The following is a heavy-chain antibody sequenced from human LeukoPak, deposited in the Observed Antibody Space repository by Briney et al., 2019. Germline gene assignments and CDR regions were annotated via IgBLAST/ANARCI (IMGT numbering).Heavy chain of an antibody. D-gene: IGHD6-13*01. Sequence: SQTLSLTCTVSGDSISSGTYYWSWIRQPAGKGLEWIGRIYTSGTTNHNPSLKSRVTTSVDTSKNQFSLKLSSVTAADTAVYYCASSSWALDYWGQGALVTVSS. CDR1: GDSISSGTYY. CDR2: IYTSGTT. J-gene: IGHJ4*02. CDR3: ASSSWALDY. V-gene: IGHV4-61*02.